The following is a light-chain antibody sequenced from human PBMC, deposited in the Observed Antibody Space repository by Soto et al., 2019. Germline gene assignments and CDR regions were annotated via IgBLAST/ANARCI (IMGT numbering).Light chain of an antibody. J-gene: IGKJ2*01. CDR1: QSINNY. CDR3: QQSYNSPYT. CDR2: AAT. V-gene: IGKV1-39*01. Sequence: DLQMTQSPSSLSASLGDRVTITCRASQSINNYLNWYQQEEGKAPKLLIYAATSLQSGVPSRFSGSGSGTEFTLIISSLQPGDFATYYCQQSYNSPYTFGLGTKLEIK.